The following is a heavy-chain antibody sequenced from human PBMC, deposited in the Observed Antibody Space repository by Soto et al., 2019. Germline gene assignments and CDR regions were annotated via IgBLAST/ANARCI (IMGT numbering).Heavy chain of an antibody. J-gene: IGHJ6*02. V-gene: IGHV3-48*03. CDR2: ISSSGSTI. Sequence: EVQLVESGGGLVQPGGSLRLSCAASGFTFSSYEMNWVRQAPGKGLEWVSYISSSGSTIYYADSVKGRFTISRDNAKNSLYLQMNSLRAEDTAVYYCARDQIVVVPAAIRWYYYYGMDFWGQGTTVTVSS. CDR3: ARDQIVVVPAAIRWYYYYGMDF. D-gene: IGHD2-2*02. CDR1: GFTFSSYE.